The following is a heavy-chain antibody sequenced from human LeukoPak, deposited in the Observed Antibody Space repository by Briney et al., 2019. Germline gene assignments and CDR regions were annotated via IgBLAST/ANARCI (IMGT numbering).Heavy chain of an antibody. CDR2: ITSYNGNT. J-gene: IGHJ4*02. V-gene: IGHV1-18*01. Sequence: GARVRLSCKASGYTFTIYGISWVRDAPGQGLEWVGWITSYNGNTNYAQKLQGRVTMTTDKCTSTAYMELRRLRADDTAVYYCARMMDIVVVPAATAFDYWGQGTLVTVPS. CDR1: GYTFTIYG. CDR3: ARMMDIVVVPAATAFDY. D-gene: IGHD2-2*03.